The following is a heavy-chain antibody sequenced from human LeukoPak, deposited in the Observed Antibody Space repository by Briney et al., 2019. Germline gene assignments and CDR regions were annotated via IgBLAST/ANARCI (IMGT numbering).Heavy chain of an antibody. Sequence: GGSLRLSCAASGFTFDDYAMHWVRQAPGKGLEWVSGISWNSGSIGYADSVKGRFTISRDNAKNSLYLQMNSLRAEDTALYYCAKDTTHRESGDYTYYFDYWGQGTLVTVSS. V-gene: IGHV3-9*01. D-gene: IGHD4-17*01. CDR3: AKDTTHRESGDYTYYFDY. CDR1: GFTFDDYA. J-gene: IGHJ4*02. CDR2: ISWNSGSI.